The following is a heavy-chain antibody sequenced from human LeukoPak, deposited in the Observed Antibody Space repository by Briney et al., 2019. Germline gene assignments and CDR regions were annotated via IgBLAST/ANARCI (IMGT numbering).Heavy chain of an antibody. CDR1: GGSISSYY. D-gene: IGHD3-10*01. Sequence: PSETLSLTCTVSGGSISSYYWSWFRQPPGKGLEWIGYIYYSGSTNYNPSLKSRVTFSVDTSKNQLSLKLSSVTAADTAVYYCARQGAFPVGSDKTVLALDVWGQGTTVTVSS. J-gene: IGHJ6*02. V-gene: IGHV4-59*08. CDR3: ARQGAFPVGSDKTVLALDV. CDR2: IYYSGST.